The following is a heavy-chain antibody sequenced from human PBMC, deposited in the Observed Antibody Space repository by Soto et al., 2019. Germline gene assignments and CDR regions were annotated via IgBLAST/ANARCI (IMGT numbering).Heavy chain of an antibody. J-gene: IGHJ6*02. CDR2: IIPIFGTA. D-gene: IGHD1-26*01. CDR1: GGTFSSYA. CDR3: ARDCRGRPLVCYGMDV. Sequence: SVKVSCKASGGTFSSYAISWVRQAPGQGLEWMGGIIPIFGTANYAQKFQGRVTITADESTSTAYMELSSLRSEDTAVYYCARDCRGRPLVCYGMDVWGQGTTVTVSS. V-gene: IGHV1-69*13.